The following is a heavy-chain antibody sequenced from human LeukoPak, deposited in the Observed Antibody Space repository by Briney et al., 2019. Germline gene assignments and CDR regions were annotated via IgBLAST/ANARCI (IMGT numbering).Heavy chain of an antibody. CDR1: GFTFSSYA. CDR3: AKDRTSGWPGAFDI. V-gene: IGHV3-23*01. J-gene: IGHJ3*02. D-gene: IGHD6-19*01. Sequence: RGSLRLSCAASGFTFSSYAMSCGRQAPGQGLEWVSAISGTGGSTYYAGPVKGRFTISRDNSKNALYLEINSPRAEDTAVYYCAKDRTSGWPGAFDIWGQGTMVTVSS. CDR2: ISGTGGST.